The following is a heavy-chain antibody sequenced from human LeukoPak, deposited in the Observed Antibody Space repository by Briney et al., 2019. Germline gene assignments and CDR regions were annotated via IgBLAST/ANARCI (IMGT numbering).Heavy chain of an antibody. CDR1: GFTFSSYG. Sequence: PGGSLRLSCAASGFTFSSYGMHWVRQAPGKGLEWVAVIWYDGSNKYYADSVKGRFTISRDDSKNTLYLQMNSLRAEDTAVYYCAKVGYYMDVWGKGTTVTVSS. J-gene: IGHJ6*03. CDR2: IWYDGSNK. CDR3: AKVGYYMDV. V-gene: IGHV3-33*06.